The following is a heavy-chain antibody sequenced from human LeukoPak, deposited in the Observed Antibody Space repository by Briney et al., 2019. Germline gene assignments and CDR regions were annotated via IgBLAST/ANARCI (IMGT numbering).Heavy chain of an antibody. CDR1: GYTFTSYY. Sequence: GASVKVSCKASGYTFTSYYMHWVRQAPGQGLEWMGIINPNGGSTSYAQKFQGRVTMTGDTSTSTVYMELSSLRSEDTAVYYCARARGHGKQQLVPYYYYYYGMDVWGQGTTVTVSS. CDR3: ARARGHGKQQLVPYYYYYYGMDV. CDR2: INPNGGST. V-gene: IGHV1-46*01. D-gene: IGHD6-13*01. J-gene: IGHJ6*02.